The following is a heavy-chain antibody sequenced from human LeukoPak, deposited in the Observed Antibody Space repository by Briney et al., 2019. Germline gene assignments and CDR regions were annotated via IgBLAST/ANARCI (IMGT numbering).Heavy chain of an antibody. CDR2: IYYSGST. D-gene: IGHD2-2*01. CDR3: ASTNCSSASCYGANWFDP. J-gene: IGHJ5*02. V-gene: IGHV4-30-4*08. CDR1: GGSISSGDYY. Sequence: SQTLSLTCTVSGGSISSGDYYWSWIRQPPGKGLEWIGYIYYSGSTFHYNPSLRSRVNISVDTSKNQFSLRLSSVTAVDTAVYYCASTNCSSASCYGANWFDPWGQGTLVTVSS.